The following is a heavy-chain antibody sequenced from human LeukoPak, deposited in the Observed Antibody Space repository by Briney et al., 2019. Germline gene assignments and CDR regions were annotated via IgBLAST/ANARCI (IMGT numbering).Heavy chain of an antibody. D-gene: IGHD1-26*01. CDR3: AKDGTAEWELPYYFDY. CDR1: GFTFSSYA. V-gene: IGHV3-23*01. CDR2: ISGSGGST. J-gene: IGHJ4*02. Sequence: TGGSLRLSCAASGFTFSSYAMSWVRQAPGKGLEWVSAISGSGGSTYYADSVKGRFTISRDNSKNTLYLQMNSLRAEDTAVYYCAKDGTAEWELPYYFDYWGQGTLVTVSS.